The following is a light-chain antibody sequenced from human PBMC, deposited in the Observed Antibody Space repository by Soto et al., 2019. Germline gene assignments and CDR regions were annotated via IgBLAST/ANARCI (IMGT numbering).Light chain of an antibody. Sequence: IVLTQSPATLSVSPGERATLSCTASQSVNSDLAWYQQKPGQSPRLLIYGASTRATGVPARFSGSGSGTEFTLTITSLQSEDFAIYYCQQYNNWPPYTFGQGTKVDIK. J-gene: IGKJ2*01. CDR2: GAS. CDR1: QSVNSD. V-gene: IGKV3-15*01. CDR3: QQYNNWPPYT.